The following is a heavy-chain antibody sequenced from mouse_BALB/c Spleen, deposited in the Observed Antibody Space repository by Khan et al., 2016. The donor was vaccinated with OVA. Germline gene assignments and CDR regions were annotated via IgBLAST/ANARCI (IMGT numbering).Heavy chain of an antibody. CDR1: GFSLTNYG. J-gene: IGHJ4*01. Sequence: VQLQGSGPGLVAPSQSLSITCTISGFSLTNYGVHWVRQPPGKGLEWLVVIWSDGSTTYNSALKSRLSISKDNSKSQVFLKMNSLQTDDTAMYYCARQPYYHYYIMDYWGQGTSVTVSS. V-gene: IGHV2-6-1*01. D-gene: IGHD2-10*01. CDR3: ARQPYYHYYIMDY. CDR2: IWSDGST.